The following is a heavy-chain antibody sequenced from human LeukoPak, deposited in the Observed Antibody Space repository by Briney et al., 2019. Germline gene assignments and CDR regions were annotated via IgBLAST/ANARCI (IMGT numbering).Heavy chain of an antibody. V-gene: IGHV3-30*18. CDR3: AKVVSVSYSGSYYNAPGY. CDR2: ISYDGSNK. Sequence: GGSLRLSCAASGFTFSSYGMHWVRQAPGKGLEWVAVISYDGSNKYYADSVKGRFTISRDNSKNTLYLQMNSLRAEDTAVYYCAKVVSVSYSGSYYNAPGYWGQGTLVTVSS. CDR1: GFTFSSYG. D-gene: IGHD3-10*01. J-gene: IGHJ4*02.